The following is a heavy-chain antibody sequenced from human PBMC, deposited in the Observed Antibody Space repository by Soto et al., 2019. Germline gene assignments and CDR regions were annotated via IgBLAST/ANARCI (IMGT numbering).Heavy chain of an antibody. CDR3: ARERYSGSYYGVDY. D-gene: IGHD1-26*01. J-gene: IGHJ4*02. CDR2: IYYSGST. Sequence: SETLSLTCTVSGGSISSYYWSWIRQPPGKGLEWIGYIYYSGSTNYNPSLKSRVTISVDTSKNQFSLKLSSVTAADTAVYYCARERYSGSYYGVDYWGQGXLVTVYS. V-gene: IGHV4-59*01. CDR1: GGSISSYY.